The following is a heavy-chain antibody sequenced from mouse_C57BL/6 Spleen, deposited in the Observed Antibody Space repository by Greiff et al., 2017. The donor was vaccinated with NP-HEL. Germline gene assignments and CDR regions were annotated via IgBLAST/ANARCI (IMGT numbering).Heavy chain of an antibody. CDR3: ARGGTTMVTADAMDY. Sequence: LQESGAELVRPGSSVKLSCKDSYFAFMASAMHWVKQRPGHGLEWIGSFTMYSDATEYSENFKGKATLTANTSSSTAYMELSSLTSEDSAVYYCARGGTTMVTADAMDYWGQGTSVTVSS. V-gene: IGHV1-49*01. J-gene: IGHJ4*01. D-gene: IGHD2-2*01. CDR2: FTMYSDAT. CDR1: YFAFMASA.